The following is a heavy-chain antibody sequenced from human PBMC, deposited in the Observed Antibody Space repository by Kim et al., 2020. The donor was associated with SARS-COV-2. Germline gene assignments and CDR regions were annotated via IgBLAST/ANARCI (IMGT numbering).Heavy chain of an antibody. CDR3: ARGLHTGY. V-gene: IGHV3-48*03. J-gene: IGHJ4*02. CDR2: GSTI. Sequence: GSTIYYADSVKGRFTISRDIAKNSLYLQVNSLRAEDTAVYYCARGLHTGYWGQGTLVTVSS.